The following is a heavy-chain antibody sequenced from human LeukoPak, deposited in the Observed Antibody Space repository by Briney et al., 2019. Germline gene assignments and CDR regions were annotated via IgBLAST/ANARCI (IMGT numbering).Heavy chain of an antibody. J-gene: IGHJ4*02. V-gene: IGHV1-2*02. Sequence: GASVKVSCKASGYTFTGYYMHWVRQAPGQGLEWMGWINPNSGGTNYAQKFQGRVTMTRDTSISTAYMELSRLRSDDTAVYYCARDERITIFGVVTSFDYWGQGTLVTVSS. CDR2: INPNSGGT. D-gene: IGHD3-3*01. CDR3: ARDERITIFGVVTSFDY. CDR1: GYTFTGYY.